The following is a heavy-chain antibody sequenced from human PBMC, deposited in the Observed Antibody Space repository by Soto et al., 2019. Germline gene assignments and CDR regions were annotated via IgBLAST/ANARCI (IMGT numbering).Heavy chain of an antibody. CDR1: GFTFSTYG. J-gene: IGHJ4*02. CDR2: ISYEGSNK. CDR3: AKPVEPRRYYFDY. V-gene: IGHV3-30*18. D-gene: IGHD1-1*01. Sequence: GGSLRLSCAASGFTFSTYGMHWVRQAPGKGLEWVAVISYEGSNKYYADSVKGRFTISRDNSKNTLYLQMNSLRAEATAVYYCAKPVEPRRYYFDYWGQGTLVTVS.